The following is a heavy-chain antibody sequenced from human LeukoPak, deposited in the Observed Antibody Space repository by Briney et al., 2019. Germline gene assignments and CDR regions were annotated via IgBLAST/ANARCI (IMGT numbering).Heavy chain of an antibody. J-gene: IGHJ4*02. CDR2: ISAYNGNT. CDR1: GYTFTSYG. D-gene: IGHD3-22*01. CDR3: ARDYYDSSGYYRGGDYFDY. V-gene: IGHV1-18*01. Sequence: APVKVSCKASGYTFTSYGISWVRQAPGQGLEWMGWISAYNGNTNFAQNLQGRVTMTTDTSTSTAYMELRSLRSDDTAVYYCARDYYDSSGYYRGGDYFDYWGQGTLVTVSS.